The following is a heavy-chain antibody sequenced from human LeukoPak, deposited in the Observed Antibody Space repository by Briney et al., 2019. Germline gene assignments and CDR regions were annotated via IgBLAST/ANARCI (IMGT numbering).Heavy chain of an antibody. D-gene: IGHD3-10*01. Sequence: AGGSLRLSCAASGFTFDDYGMSWVRQAPGKGLEWVSGINWNGGSTGYADSVKGRFTISRDNAKNSLYLQMNSLRAEDTALYYCARVGGYYGSGSYRSWFDPWGQGTLVTVSS. J-gene: IGHJ5*02. V-gene: IGHV3-20*04. CDR3: ARVGGYYGSGSYRSWFDP. CDR2: INWNGGST. CDR1: GFTFDDYG.